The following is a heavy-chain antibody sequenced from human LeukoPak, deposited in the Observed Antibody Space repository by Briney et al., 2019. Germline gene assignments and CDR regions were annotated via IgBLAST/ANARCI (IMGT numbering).Heavy chain of an antibody. V-gene: IGHV3-11*01. CDR1: GFTFSGYY. J-gene: IGHJ4*02. D-gene: IGHD2-15*01. Sequence: GGSLRLSCAASGFTFSGYYMSWIRQAPGKALEWVSAITPSGTNTYYADSVKGRFTISRDNSKNTLYLQMTSLRAEDTALYYCARRTCSGGTCYPLDSWGQGALVTVSS. CDR3: ARRTCSGGTCYPLDS. CDR2: ITPSGTNT.